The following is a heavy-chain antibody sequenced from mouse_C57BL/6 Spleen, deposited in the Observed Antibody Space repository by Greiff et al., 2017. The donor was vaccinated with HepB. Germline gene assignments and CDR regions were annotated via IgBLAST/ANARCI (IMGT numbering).Heavy chain of an antibody. CDR3: ARGGITTVVAHWYFDV. D-gene: IGHD1-1*01. J-gene: IGHJ1*03. Sequence: QVQLQQPGAELVKPGASVKLSCKASGYTFTSYWMHWVKQRPGPGLEWIGMIHPNSGSTNYNEKFKSKATLTVDKSSSTAYMQLSSLTSEDSAVYYCARGGITTVVAHWYFDVWGTGTTVTVSS. V-gene: IGHV1-64*01. CDR1: GYTFTSYW. CDR2: IHPNSGST.